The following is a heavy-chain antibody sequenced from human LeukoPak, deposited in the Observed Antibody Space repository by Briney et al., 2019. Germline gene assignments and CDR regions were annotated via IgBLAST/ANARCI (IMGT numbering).Heavy chain of an antibody. Sequence: PGGSLRLSCAASGFPFSRYWIQSVRQAPGKGPVRVSRITNDGSDTIYADSVKGRFAMSRDNAKNTVFLQMSGLRAEDTAVYYCARGGFSHAFDFWGQGTTVTVSS. CDR3: ARGGFSHAFDF. CDR1: GFPFSRYW. CDR2: ITNDGSDT. D-gene: IGHD2/OR15-2a*01. J-gene: IGHJ3*01. V-gene: IGHV3-74*01.